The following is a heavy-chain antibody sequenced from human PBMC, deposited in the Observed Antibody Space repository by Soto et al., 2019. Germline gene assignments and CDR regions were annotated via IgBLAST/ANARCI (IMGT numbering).Heavy chain of an antibody. J-gene: IGHJ4*02. Sequence: QVQLVQSGAEVKKPGSSVKVSCKASGGTFNNYGMGWVRQAPGQGLEWMGGIIPMIPRTNYAQKFQGRVTLTADASRSTAYMELRSLRSEYTAVYYCASWDYDVLTGYSYDDWGQGTLVTVSS. CDR1: GGTFNNYG. V-gene: IGHV1-69*01. D-gene: IGHD3-9*01. CDR2: IIPMIPRT. CDR3: ASWDYDVLTGYSYDD.